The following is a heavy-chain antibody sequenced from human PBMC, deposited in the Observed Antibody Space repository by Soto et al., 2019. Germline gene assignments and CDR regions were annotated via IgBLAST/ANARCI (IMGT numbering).Heavy chain of an antibody. J-gene: IGHJ4*02. CDR2: ISYDGSNK. CDR1: GFTFSSYA. D-gene: IGHD6-19*01. Sequence: QVQLVESGGGVVQPGRSLRLSCAASGFTFSSYAMHWVRQAPGKGLEWVAVISYDGSNKYYADSVKGRFTISRDNSKNTLYLQMNSLRAEDTAVYYCARERQWPRHYDYWGQGTLVTVSS. CDR3: ARERQWPRHYDY. V-gene: IGHV3-30-3*01.